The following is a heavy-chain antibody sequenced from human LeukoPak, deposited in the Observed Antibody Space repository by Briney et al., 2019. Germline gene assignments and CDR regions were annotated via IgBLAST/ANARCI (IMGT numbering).Heavy chain of an antibody. Sequence: ASVKVSCKASGYTFTSYGISWVRQAPGQGLEWMGWISAYNGNTNYAQKLQGRVTTTTDTSTSTAYMELRSLRSDDTAVYYCARAGIAVAGPTPYNWFDPWGQGTLVTVSS. J-gene: IGHJ5*02. CDR1: GYTFTSYG. CDR2: ISAYNGNT. D-gene: IGHD6-19*01. CDR3: ARAGIAVAGPTPYNWFDP. V-gene: IGHV1-18*01.